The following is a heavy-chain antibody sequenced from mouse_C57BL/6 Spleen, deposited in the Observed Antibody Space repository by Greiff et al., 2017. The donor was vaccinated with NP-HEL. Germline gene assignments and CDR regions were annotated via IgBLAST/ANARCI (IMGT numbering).Heavy chain of an antibody. CDR1: GYTFTDYE. CDR3: TREGLLRSYFDY. CDR2: IDPETGGT. Sequence: QVHVKQSGAELVRPGASVTLSCKASGYTFTDYEMHWVKQTPVHGLEWIGAIDPETGGTAYNQKFKGKAILTADKSSSTAYMELRSLTSEDSAVYYCTREGLLRSYFDYWGQGTTLTVSS. D-gene: IGHD1-1*01. V-gene: IGHV1-15*01. J-gene: IGHJ2*01.